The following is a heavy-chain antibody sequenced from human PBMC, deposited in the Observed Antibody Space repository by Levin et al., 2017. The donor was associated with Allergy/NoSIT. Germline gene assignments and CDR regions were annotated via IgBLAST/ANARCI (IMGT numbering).Heavy chain of an antibody. J-gene: IGHJ1*01. CDR3: AVGSSGWYGSSWEYLQH. CDR1: GSTFDDYA. V-gene: IGHV3-9*01. CDR2: ISRNSGTM. D-gene: IGHD6-19*01. Sequence: AGGSLRLSCAASGSTFDDYAMHWVRQAPGKGLEWVSGISRNSGTMAYADSVKGRFTISRDNAKNSLYLQMNSLRVEDTALYYCAVGSSGWYGSSWEYLQHWGQGALVTVSA.